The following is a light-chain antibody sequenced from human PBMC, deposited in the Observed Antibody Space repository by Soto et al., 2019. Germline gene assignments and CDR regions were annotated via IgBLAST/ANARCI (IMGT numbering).Light chain of an antibody. Sequence: EIVLTQSPATLSLSPGERATLSCRASQSVSSYLAWYQQKPGQAPRLLIYDASNRATGIPARFSGSGSGTDFTLTISSREPEDFAVYYCLQRSDWPRTFGQGTKVEIK. V-gene: IGKV3-11*01. J-gene: IGKJ1*01. CDR2: DAS. CDR1: QSVSSY. CDR3: LQRSDWPRT.